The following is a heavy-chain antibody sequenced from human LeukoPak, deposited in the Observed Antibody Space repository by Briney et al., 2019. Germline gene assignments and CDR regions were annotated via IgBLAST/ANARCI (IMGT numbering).Heavy chain of an antibody. CDR3: AKENTRVVPAAIHY. Sequence: GGSLRLSCAASGFTFDDYAMHWVRQAPGKGLEWVSGISWNSGSIGYADSVKGRFTISRDNAKNSLYLQMNSLRAEDTAVYYCAKENTRVVPAAIHYWGQGTLVTVSS. D-gene: IGHD2-2*01. J-gene: IGHJ4*02. V-gene: IGHV3-9*01. CDR2: ISWNSGSI. CDR1: GFTFDDYA.